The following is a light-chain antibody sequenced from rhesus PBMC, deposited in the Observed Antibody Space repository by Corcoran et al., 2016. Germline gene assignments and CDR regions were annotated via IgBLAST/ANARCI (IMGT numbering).Light chain of an antibody. CDR3: QQHNSYPLT. Sequence: DIQMTQSPSSLSASVGDRVTITCRASQGITSYLAWYQQKPGKAPKLLIYAASTLQSGVPSRFSGRGSGTDFTLTISTLQPEDFATYYCQQHNSYPLTFGGGTKVELK. V-gene: IGKV1-25*01. J-gene: IGKJ4*01. CDR1: QGITSY. CDR2: AAS.